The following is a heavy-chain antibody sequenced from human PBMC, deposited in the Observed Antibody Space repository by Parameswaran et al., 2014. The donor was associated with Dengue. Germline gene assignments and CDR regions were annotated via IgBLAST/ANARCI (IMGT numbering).Heavy chain of an antibody. J-gene: IGHJ2*01. CDR3: AKGFYGPVVDWYFDL. V-gene: IGHV3-21*01. D-gene: IGHD2-21*01. Sequence: WIRQPPGKGLEWVSSISSSSSYIYYADSVKGRFTISRDNAKNSLYLQMSSLRAEDMAVYYCAKGFYGPVVDWYFDLWGRGTLVTVSS. CDR2: ISSSSSYI.